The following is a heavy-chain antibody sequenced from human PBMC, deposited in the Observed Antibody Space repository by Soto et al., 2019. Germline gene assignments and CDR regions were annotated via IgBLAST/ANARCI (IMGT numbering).Heavy chain of an antibody. CDR3: ARDRVVTAGYFDY. CDR2: INPSGGST. Sequence: QVQLVQSGAEVKKPGASVKVSCKASGYTFTSYYMHWVRQAPGQGLEWMGIINPSGGSTSYAQKCQGRVTMTSDTSTSTVYMELSSLRSEDTAVYYCARDRVVTAGYFDYWGQGTLVTVSS. J-gene: IGHJ4*02. V-gene: IGHV1-46*03. CDR1: GYTFTSYY. D-gene: IGHD2-21*02.